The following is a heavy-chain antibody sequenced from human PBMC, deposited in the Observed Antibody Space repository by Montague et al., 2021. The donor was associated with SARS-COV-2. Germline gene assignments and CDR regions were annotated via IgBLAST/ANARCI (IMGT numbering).Heavy chain of an antibody. CDR2: IFYRGST. D-gene: IGHD3-3*01. CDR3: ARSGVGIFDFSYFDS. CDR1: GGSISSSSYY. V-gene: IGHV4-39*01. Sequence: SETLSLTCTVSGGSISSSSYYWGWIRQSPGKGLEWIGNIFYRGSTNYSPSLKSRVSMSLDTSKNQFSLSLTSVTAADTAVYYCARSGVGIFDFSYFDSWDQGSLVIVSS. J-gene: IGHJ4*02.